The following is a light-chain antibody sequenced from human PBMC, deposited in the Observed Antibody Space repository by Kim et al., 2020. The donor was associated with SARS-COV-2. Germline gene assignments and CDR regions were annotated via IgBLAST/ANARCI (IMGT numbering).Light chain of an antibody. CDR3: QSADSSGTYV. CDR1: ALPKQF. J-gene: IGLJ1*01. V-gene: IGLV3-25*03. CDR2: KDT. Sequence: SYELTQPPSVSVSPGQTARITCSGDALPKQFAYWYQQKPGQAPVLVIYKDTERPSGIPERFSGSRSGTTVTLTISGVQAEDEADYYCQSADSSGTYVFGTGTKAPS.